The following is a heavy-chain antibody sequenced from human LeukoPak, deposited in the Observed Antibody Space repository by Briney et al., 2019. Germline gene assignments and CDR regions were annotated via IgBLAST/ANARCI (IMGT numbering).Heavy chain of an antibody. V-gene: IGHV3-11*01. Sequence: GGSLRLSCAASGFTFSSYAMSWIRQAPGKGLEWVSYISSSGSTIYYADSVKGRFTISRDNAKNSLYLQMNSLRAEDTAVYYCARVSSWYGYYYYGMDVWGQGTTVTVSS. D-gene: IGHD6-13*01. CDR2: ISSSGSTI. CDR3: ARVSSWYGYYYYGMDV. J-gene: IGHJ6*02. CDR1: GFTFSSYA.